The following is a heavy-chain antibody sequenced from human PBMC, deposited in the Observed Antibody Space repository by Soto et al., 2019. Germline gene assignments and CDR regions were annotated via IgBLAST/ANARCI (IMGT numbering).Heavy chain of an antibody. J-gene: IGHJ4*02. Sequence: SETLSLTYTVSGGAISSYYCSWIRQPPGKGLEWIGYIYYSGSTNYNPSLKSRVTISVDTSKNQFYLKLSSVTAADPAVYSCARWEHDYGDYFDYWGQGTLVTVSS. CDR1: GGAISSYY. CDR2: IYYSGST. V-gene: IGHV4-59*12. CDR3: ARWEHDYGDYFDY. D-gene: IGHD4-17*01.